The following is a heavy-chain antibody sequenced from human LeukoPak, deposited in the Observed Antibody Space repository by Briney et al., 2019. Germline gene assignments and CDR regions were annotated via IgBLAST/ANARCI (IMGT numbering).Heavy chain of an antibody. J-gene: IGHJ4*02. Sequence: GGSLRLSCAASGFTFSTYWMHWVRQAPGKGLVWVARSNSDGSATIYADSVKGRFVISRDNSKNTLYLQMSSLRVEDTAMYYFAREWRGVEDYWGQATLVTVSS. CDR3: AREWRGVEDY. V-gene: IGHV3-74*01. CDR1: GFTFSTYW. D-gene: IGHD3-10*01. CDR2: SNSDGSAT.